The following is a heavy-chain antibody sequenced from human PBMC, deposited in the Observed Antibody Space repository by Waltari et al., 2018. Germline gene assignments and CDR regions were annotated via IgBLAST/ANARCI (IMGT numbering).Heavy chain of an antibody. CDR2: ISRGSSYV. Sequence: EVQLVESGGGLVKPGGSLRLSCAASEFIFSNYDRNWVRQAPGKGLVWVSSISRGSSYVEYADSGKGRFSISRDNAKNSLYLQMNSLRAEDTAVYYCARAHGAAARLDFDYWGQGTLVTVSS. CDR1: EFIFSNYD. CDR3: ARAHGAAARLDFDY. J-gene: IGHJ4*02. D-gene: IGHD6-25*01. V-gene: IGHV3-21*02.